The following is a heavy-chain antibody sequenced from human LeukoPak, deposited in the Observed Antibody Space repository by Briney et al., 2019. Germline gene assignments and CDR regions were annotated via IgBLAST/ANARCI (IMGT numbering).Heavy chain of an antibody. CDR1: GFTFNNYA. V-gene: IGHV3-23*01. D-gene: IGHD1-14*01. Sequence: PGGSLRLSCAASGFTFNNYAMTWVRQAPGKGLEWVSTIGPTGGSTYYADSVKGRFTISRDNSKNTLYLQMNTLRAEDTAFYYCAKALSTSRNFYCDYWGQGTLVTVSS. J-gene: IGHJ4*02. CDR3: AKALSTSRNFYCDY. CDR2: IGPTGGST.